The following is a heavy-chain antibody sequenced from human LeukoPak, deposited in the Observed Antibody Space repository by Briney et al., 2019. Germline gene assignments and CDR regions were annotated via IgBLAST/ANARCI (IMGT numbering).Heavy chain of an antibody. D-gene: IGHD4-17*01. V-gene: IGHV3-21*01. J-gene: IGHJ1*01. CDR2: ISSSSSYI. CDR1: GFTFSSYS. Sequence: GGSLRLSCAASGFTFSSYSMNWVRQAPGKGLEWVSSISSSSSYIYYADSVKGRFTTSRDNAKNSLYLQMNSLRAEDAAVYYCASRYGDSGDFQHWGQGTLVTVSS. CDR3: ASRYGDSGDFQH.